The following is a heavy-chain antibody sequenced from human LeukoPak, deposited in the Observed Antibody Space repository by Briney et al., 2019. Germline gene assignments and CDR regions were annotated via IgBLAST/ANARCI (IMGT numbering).Heavy chain of an antibody. V-gene: IGHV3-30*18. J-gene: IGHJ4*02. CDR1: GFTFSSYG. CDR3: AKVRGAVVGYFDY. D-gene: IGHD6-19*01. Sequence: PGGSLRLSCAASGFTFSSYGMHWVRRAPGKGLEWVAVISFDGNNKYYADSVKGRFTISRDNSKNTLYLQMNSLRPEDTAVYYCAKVRGAVVGYFDYWGQGTLVTVSS. CDR2: ISFDGNNK.